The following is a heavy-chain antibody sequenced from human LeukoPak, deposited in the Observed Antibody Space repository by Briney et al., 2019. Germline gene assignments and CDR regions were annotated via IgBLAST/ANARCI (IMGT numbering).Heavy chain of an antibody. CDR3: TTDLYFGSETTAIKRSWVY. CDR1: GFTVQSND. Sequence: GGSLRLSCAASGFTVQSNDMSWVRQAPGKGLEWVGRIKSKTDGGTTDYAAPVKGRFTISRDDSKNTLYLQMNSLKTEDTAVYYCTTDLYFGSETTAIKRSWVYWGQGTLVTVSS. CDR2: IKSKTDGGTT. V-gene: IGHV3-15*01. J-gene: IGHJ4*02. D-gene: IGHD4-17*01.